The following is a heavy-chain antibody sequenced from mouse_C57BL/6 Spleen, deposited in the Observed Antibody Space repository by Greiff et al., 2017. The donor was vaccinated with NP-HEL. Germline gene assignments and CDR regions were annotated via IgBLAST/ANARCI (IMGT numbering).Heavy chain of an antibody. J-gene: IGHJ3*01. Sequence: VQLKESGPELVKPGASVKMSCKASGYTFTDYNMHWVKQSHGKSLEWIGYINPNNGGTSYNQKFKGKATLTVNKSSSTAYMELRSLTSEDSAVYYCARNYYDYGFAYWGQGTLVTVSA. CDR2: INPNNGGT. CDR1: GYTFTDYN. D-gene: IGHD2-4*01. CDR3: ARNYYDYGFAY. V-gene: IGHV1-22*01.